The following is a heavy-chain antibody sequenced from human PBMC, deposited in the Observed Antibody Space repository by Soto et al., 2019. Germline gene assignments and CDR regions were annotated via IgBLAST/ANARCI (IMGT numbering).Heavy chain of an antibody. V-gene: IGHV4-31*03. J-gene: IGHJ4*02. CDR2: IYYRGST. Sequence: QVQLQESGPGLVKPSQPLSLTCTVSGGSISSGGYYWSWIRQHPGKGLECIGYIYYRGSTYYNPSLKSRGTISLDTSKNQFSLKLSSVNAADTGLYYCAREKGVSPPHFDYWSQGTLVTVSS. CDR3: AREKGVSPPHFDY. CDR1: GGSISSGGYY.